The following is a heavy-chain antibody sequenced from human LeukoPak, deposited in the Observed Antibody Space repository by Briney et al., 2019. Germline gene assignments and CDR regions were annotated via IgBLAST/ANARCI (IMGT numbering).Heavy chain of an antibody. CDR2: IDWDDDK. D-gene: IGHD2-21*02. CDR1: GFSLSTSGMR. Sequence: SGPALVKPTQTLTLICTFSGFSLSTSGMRVSWIRQPPGKALEWLARIDWDDDKFYSTSLKTRLTISKDTSKNLVVLTMTNMDPVDTATYYCARVRCGGDCYPDYWGQGTLVTVSS. CDR3: ARVRCGGDCYPDY. J-gene: IGHJ4*02. V-gene: IGHV2-70*04.